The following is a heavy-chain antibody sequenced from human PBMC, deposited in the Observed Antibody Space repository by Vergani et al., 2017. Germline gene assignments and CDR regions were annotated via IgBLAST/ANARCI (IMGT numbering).Heavy chain of an antibody. CDR3: AKGPNGSWLGGYYFDY. V-gene: IGHV3-9*01. CDR1: GFTFDDYA. J-gene: IGHJ4*02. Sequence: EVQLVESGGGLVQPGRSLRLSCAASGFTFDDYAMHWVRQAPGKGLEWVSGISWNSGSIDYADSVKGRFTISRDNAKNSLYLQMNSLRAEDTALYYCAKGPNGSWLGGYYFDYWGQGTLVTVSS. CDR2: ISWNSGSI. D-gene: IGHD6-13*01.